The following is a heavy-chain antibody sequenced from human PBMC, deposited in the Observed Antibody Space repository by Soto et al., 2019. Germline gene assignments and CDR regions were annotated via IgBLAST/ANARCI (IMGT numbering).Heavy chain of an antibody. V-gene: IGHV3-48*01. CDR1: GFTFSSYS. Sequence: GGSLRLSCAASGFTFSSYSMNWVRQAPGKGLEWVSYISSSSSTIYYADSVKGRFTISRDNAKNSLYLQMNSLRAEDTAVYYCAREGPRDGYIFSPQGYYYYYGMDVWDQGTTVTV. J-gene: IGHJ6*02. D-gene: IGHD5-12*01. CDR3: AREGPRDGYIFSPQGYYYYYGMDV. CDR2: ISSSSSTI.